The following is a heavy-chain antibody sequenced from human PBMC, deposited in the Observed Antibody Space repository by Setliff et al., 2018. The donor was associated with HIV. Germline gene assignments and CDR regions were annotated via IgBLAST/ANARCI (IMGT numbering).Heavy chain of an antibody. J-gene: IGHJ3*01. CDR2: VNPNSGGT. V-gene: IGHV1-2*02. CDR1: AYTFTAYY. Sequence: ASVKVSCKAFAYTFTAYYLHWVRQAPGQGLEWMGWVNPNSGGTNYAQKFQGRVTMTRDTSISTAYMELSSLRPDATAVYYCASGRPPQWTALTGQRFEPFDLWGQGTMVTVSS. CDR3: ASGRPPQWTALTGQRFEPFDL. D-gene: IGHD3-9*01.